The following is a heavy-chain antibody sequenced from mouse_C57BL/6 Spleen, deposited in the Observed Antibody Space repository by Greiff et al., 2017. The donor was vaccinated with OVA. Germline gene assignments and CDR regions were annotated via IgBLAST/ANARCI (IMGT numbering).Heavy chain of an antibody. CDR2: IHPNSGST. CDR1: GYTFTSYW. J-gene: IGHJ3*01. Sequence: QVQLQQPGAELVKPGASVKLSCKASGYTFTSYWMHWVKQRPGQGLEWIGMIHPNSGSTNYNEKFKSKATLTVDKSSSTAYMQLSSLTSEDSAVCYCARRVYDGYYAYWGQGTLVTVSA. V-gene: IGHV1-64*01. CDR3: ARRVYDGYYAY. D-gene: IGHD2-3*01.